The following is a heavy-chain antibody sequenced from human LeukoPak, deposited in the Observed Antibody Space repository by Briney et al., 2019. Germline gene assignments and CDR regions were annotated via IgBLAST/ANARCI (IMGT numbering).Heavy chain of an antibody. CDR3: ARSHFNSPRDAFDI. J-gene: IGHJ3*02. CDR1: GYTFSSYG. V-gene: IGHV1-69*13. Sequence: SVKVSCKASGYTFSSYGISWVRQAPGQGLEWMGGIIPIFGTANYAQKFQGRVTITADESTSTAHMELSSLRSEDTAVYYCARSHFNSPRDAFDIWGQGTMVTVSS. D-gene: IGHD4-23*01. CDR2: IIPIFGTA.